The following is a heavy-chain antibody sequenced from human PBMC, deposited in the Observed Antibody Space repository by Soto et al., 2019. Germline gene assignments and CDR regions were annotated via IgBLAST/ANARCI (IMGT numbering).Heavy chain of an antibody. CDR2: IYYSGST. Sequence: PSETLSLTCTVSGGSISSGDYYWSWIRQPPGKGLEWIGYIYYSGSTYYNPSLKSRVTISVDTSKNQFSLKLSSVTAADTAVYYCARSEQLVRGPVELYYYYYYMDVWGKGTTVTVSS. CDR1: GGSISSGDYY. J-gene: IGHJ6*03. CDR3: ARSEQLVRGPVELYYYYYYMDV. D-gene: IGHD6-6*01. V-gene: IGHV4-30-4*01.